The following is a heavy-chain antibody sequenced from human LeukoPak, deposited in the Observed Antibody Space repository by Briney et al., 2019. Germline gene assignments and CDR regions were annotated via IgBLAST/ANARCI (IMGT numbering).Heavy chain of an antibody. D-gene: IGHD6-13*01. Sequence: PGGSLRLSCAASGFTFSSYGMHWVRQAPGKGLEWVAVISYDGSNKYYADSVKGRFTISRDNSKNTLYLQMNSLRAEDTAVYYCAKGAAAGIDYWGQGTLVTVS. CDR2: ISYDGSNK. CDR1: GFTFSSYG. J-gene: IGHJ4*02. CDR3: AKGAAAGIDY. V-gene: IGHV3-30*18.